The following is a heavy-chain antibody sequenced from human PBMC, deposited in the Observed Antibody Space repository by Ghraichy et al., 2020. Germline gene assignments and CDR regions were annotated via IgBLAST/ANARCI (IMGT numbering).Heavy chain of an antibody. Sequence: SVMVSCKASGGTFDNYGITWGRQAPGQGLEWMGVIIPVFATTTYAQKFQGRLTISADESTSTAYMELSSLRFEDTAVYYCAGERLGEFLFDFWGQGTLVTGSS. D-gene: IGHD3-16*01. CDR3: AGERLGEFLFDF. V-gene: IGHV1-69*13. CDR2: IIPVFATT. CDR1: GGTFDNYG. J-gene: IGHJ4*02.